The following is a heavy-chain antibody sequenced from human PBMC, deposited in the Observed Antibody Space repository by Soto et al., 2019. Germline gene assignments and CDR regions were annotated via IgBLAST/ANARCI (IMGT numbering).Heavy chain of an antibody. CDR1: GFTFSTYS. V-gene: IGHV3-21*01. Sequence: EVQLVESGGGLVKPGGSLRLSCAGSGFTFSTYSINWVRQAPGKGLEWVSSISSSDSYIYYADSVQGRFTVSRDNAKNSLYLQMNSLRAEDTAVYYCARDIVNSYCGGDCYSYYYYGMDVWGQGTTVTVSS. J-gene: IGHJ6*02. CDR3: ARDIVNSYCGGDCYSYYYYGMDV. D-gene: IGHD2-21*02. CDR2: ISSSDSYI.